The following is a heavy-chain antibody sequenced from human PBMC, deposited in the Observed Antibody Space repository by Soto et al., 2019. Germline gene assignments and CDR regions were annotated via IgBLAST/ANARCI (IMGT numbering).Heavy chain of an antibody. CDR2: ISSTTSYI. D-gene: IGHD2-15*01. V-gene: IGHV3-21*01. J-gene: IGHJ6*03. Sequence: GGSLRLSCAASGFTFSSYNVNWVRQAPGKGLEWVSSISSTTSYIYYADSVKGRFTISRDNAKNSLYLQMNSLRAEDTAVYYCARGRGSTPPYYMDVWGKGTTVTVSS. CDR1: GFTFSSYN. CDR3: ARGRGSTPPYYMDV.